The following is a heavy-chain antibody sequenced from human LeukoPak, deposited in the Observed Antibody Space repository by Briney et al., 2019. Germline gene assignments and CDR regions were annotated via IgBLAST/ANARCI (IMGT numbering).Heavy chain of an antibody. D-gene: IGHD6-19*01. V-gene: IGHV4-61*02. CDR2: IYTSGST. Sequence: PSETLSLTCTVSGGSISSGSYYWSWIRQPAGKGLEWIGRIYTSGSTNYNPSLKCRVTISVDTSKNQFSLKLSSVTAADTAVYYCARDPGGGWYYFDYWGQGTLVTVSS. J-gene: IGHJ4*02. CDR1: GGSISSGSYY. CDR3: ARDPGGGWYYFDY.